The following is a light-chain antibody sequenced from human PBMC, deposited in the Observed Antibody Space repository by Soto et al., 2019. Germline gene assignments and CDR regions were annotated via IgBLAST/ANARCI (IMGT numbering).Light chain of an antibody. CDR1: QSVTTRY. V-gene: IGKV3-20*01. J-gene: IGKJ1*01. Sequence: EIALTQSPVTLSLSPGEEATLSCRASQSVTTRYLAWYQQKPGQAPRLLMYGASNRATGIPDRFSGSGSGTDFTLTISSLQPEDFATYYCQQSYSTWTFGQGTKVDIK. CDR2: GAS. CDR3: QQSYSTWT.